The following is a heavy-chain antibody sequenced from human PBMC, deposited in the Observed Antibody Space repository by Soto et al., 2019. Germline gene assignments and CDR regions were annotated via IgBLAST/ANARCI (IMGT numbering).Heavy chain of an antibody. J-gene: IGHJ4*02. CDR1: GGSISSGGYY. V-gene: IGHV4-31*03. Sequence: SETLSLTCTVSGGSISSGGYYWSWIRQHPGKGLEWIGYIYYSGSAYYNPSLKSRVTISVDTSKNQFSLKLSSVTAADTAVYYCASQGQQEGGVFDYWGQGTLVTVSS. CDR2: IYYSGSA. D-gene: IGHD6-13*01. CDR3: ASQGQQEGGVFDY.